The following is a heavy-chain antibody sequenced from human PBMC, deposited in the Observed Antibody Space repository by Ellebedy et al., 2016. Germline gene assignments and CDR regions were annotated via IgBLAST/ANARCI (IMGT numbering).Heavy chain of an antibody. Sequence: SETLSLXXTVSGGSISSYYWSWIRQPAGKGLEWIGRIYTSGSTNYNPSLKSRVTMSVDTSKNQFSLKLSSVTAADTAVYYCAIVRAHDYGDPQPFDYWGQGTLVTVSS. CDR2: IYTSGST. D-gene: IGHD4-17*01. J-gene: IGHJ4*02. CDR3: AIVRAHDYGDPQPFDY. V-gene: IGHV4-4*07. CDR1: GGSISSYY.